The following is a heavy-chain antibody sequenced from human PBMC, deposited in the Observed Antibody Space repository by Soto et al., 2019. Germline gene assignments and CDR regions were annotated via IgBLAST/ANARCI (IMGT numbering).Heavy chain of an antibody. J-gene: IGHJ4*02. CDR3: TRGRSSSVYFDY. Sequence: QVQLVESGGGLVKPGGSLRLSCAASGFTFSDYYMSWIRQAPGKGLEWVSYISSSGSTIYYYADSVKGRFTISRDNAKNSLHLQMHSLRAEDTAVYYCTRGRSSSVYFDYWGQGTLVTVSS. D-gene: IGHD6-6*01. V-gene: IGHV3-11*01. CDR2: ISSSGSTI. CDR1: GFTFSDYY.